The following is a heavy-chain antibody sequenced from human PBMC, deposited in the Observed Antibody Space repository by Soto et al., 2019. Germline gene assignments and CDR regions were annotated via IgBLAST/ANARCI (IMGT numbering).Heavy chain of an antibody. D-gene: IGHD3-16*02. J-gene: IGHJ5*02. CDR3: TRDGTITFGGVLVPNWFDP. V-gene: IGHV3-15*01. Sequence: WGSLRLSCAASGFTFINAWMSWVRQAPGKGLEWVGRIKSKTAGGTTDYAAPVKGRFTISRDDSKNTLYLQMNSLKTEDTAVYYCTRDGTITFGGVLVPNWFDPWGQGTLVTVSS. CDR2: IKSKTAGGTT. CDR1: GFTFINAW.